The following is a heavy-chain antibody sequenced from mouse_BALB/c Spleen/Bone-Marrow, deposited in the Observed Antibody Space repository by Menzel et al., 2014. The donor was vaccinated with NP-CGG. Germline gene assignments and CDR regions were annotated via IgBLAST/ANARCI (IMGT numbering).Heavy chain of an antibody. Sequence: EVKVVESGGGLVEPGGSLNLACVASGFDFSRYWMSWARQAPGKGQEWIGEINPGSSTINYSPSLKDKFIISRDNAKNTLCLQMSKVRSEDTALYYCARLGNYGYHDKWGRGTTLTGSS. J-gene: IGHJ2*01. CDR1: GFDFSRYW. D-gene: IGHD1-2*01. V-gene: IGHV4-2*02. CDR3: ARLGNYGYHDK. CDR2: INPGSSTI.